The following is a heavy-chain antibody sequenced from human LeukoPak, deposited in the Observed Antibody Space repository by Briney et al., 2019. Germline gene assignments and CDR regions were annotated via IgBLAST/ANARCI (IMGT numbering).Heavy chain of an antibody. CDR3: ARQGIVGATRLHDY. V-gene: IGHV4-30-2*01. CDR1: GGSISSGGYY. D-gene: IGHD1-26*01. Sequence: SETLSLTCTVSGGSISSGGYYWSWIRQPPGKGLEWIGYIYHSGSTYYNPSLKRRVTISVDRSKNQCSLKLSSVTAADTAVYYCARQGIVGATRLHDYWGQGTLVTVSS. CDR2: IYHSGST. J-gene: IGHJ4*02.